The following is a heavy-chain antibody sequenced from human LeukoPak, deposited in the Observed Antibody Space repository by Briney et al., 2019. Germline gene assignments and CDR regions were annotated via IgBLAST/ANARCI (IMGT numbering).Heavy chain of an antibody. CDR1: GFTFSSYA. Sequence: GGSLRLSCAASGFTFSSYAMHWVRQAPGKGLEWVAVIWYDGSNKYYADSVKGRFTISRDNSKNTLYLQMNSLRAEDTAVYYCARADSSGWYGYWGQGTLVTVSS. V-gene: IGHV3-33*08. J-gene: IGHJ4*02. D-gene: IGHD6-19*01. CDR2: IWYDGSNK. CDR3: ARADSSGWYGY.